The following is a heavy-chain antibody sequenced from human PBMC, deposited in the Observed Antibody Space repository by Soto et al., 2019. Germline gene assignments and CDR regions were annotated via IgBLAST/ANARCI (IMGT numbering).Heavy chain of an antibody. CDR3: ARVAEIPAAIAFDI. Sequence: SLRLSCAASGFTFSSYSMNWVRQAPGKGLEWVSSISSSSSYIYYADSVKGRFTISRDNAKNSLYLQMNSLRAEDTAVYYCARVAEIPAAIAFDIWGQGTMVTVSS. CDR1: GFTFSSYS. V-gene: IGHV3-21*01. CDR2: ISSSSSYI. D-gene: IGHD2-2*01. J-gene: IGHJ3*02.